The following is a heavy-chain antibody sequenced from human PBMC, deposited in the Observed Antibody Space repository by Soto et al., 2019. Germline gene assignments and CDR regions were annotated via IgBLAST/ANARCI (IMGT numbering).Heavy chain of an antibody. J-gene: IGHJ4*02. CDR1: GYTFTTYA. V-gene: IGHV1-3*01. Sequence: QVQLVQSGAEVKKTGASVKVSCKASGYTFTTYATHWVRQAPGQRLEWMGWINAANGNTKYSQKFQGRVTITRDTSASTAYMELSSLRSEDTAVYYCARAPSWYIFDYWGQGTLVTVSS. D-gene: IGHD6-13*01. CDR3: ARAPSWYIFDY. CDR2: INAANGNT.